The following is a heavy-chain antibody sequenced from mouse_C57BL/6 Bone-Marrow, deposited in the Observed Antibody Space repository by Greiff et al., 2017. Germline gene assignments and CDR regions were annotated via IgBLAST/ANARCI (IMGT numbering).Heavy chain of an antibody. CDR1: GYTFTSYW. Sequence: EVHLVESGTVLARPGASVKMSCKTSGYTFTSYWMHWVKQRPGQGLEWIGAISPGNSDTSYNQKFKGKAKLTAVTSASTAYMELSSLTNEDSAVSYGTKDYCGSGPAWFAYWGQGTLVTVSA. J-gene: IGHJ3*01. V-gene: IGHV1-5*01. CDR3: TKDYCGSGPAWFAY. CDR2: ISPGNSDT. D-gene: IGHD1-1*01.